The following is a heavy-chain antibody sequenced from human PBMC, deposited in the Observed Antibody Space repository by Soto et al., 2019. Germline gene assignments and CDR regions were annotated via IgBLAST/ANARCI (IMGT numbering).Heavy chain of an antibody. CDR2: ISGSGGST. V-gene: IGHV3-23*01. Sequence: EVQLLESGGGLVQPGGSLRLSCAASGFTFSSYAMSWVRQAPGKGLEWVSAISGSGGSTYYADSVKGRFTISRDNSKKPLYLKMTTRRPEDRAVYYCAKDIDPPPRAPDTYQNYYMAVWGKGTTVTVSS. J-gene: IGHJ6*03. D-gene: IGHD2-2*01. CDR1: GFTFSSYA. CDR3: AKDIDPPPRAPDTYQNYYMAV.